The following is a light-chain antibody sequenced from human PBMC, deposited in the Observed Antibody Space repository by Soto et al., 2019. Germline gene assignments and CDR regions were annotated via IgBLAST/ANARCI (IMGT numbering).Light chain of an antibody. CDR1: QSVSSGH. V-gene: IGKV3-20*01. CDR2: GAS. CDR3: QQYGHSLWT. Sequence: DIVLTQSPGTLSLSPGERASLSCRASQSVSSGHLAWYQQKPGQAPRLLIYGASSRATDIPDRFSGSGSGTDFTLTISRLEPEDYAVYYCQQYGHSLWTFGQGTKV. J-gene: IGKJ1*01.